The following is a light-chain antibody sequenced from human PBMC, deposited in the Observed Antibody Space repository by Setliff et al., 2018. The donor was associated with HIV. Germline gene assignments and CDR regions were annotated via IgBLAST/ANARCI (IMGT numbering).Light chain of an antibody. CDR1: SSDVGGYNY. V-gene: IGLV2-14*03. CDR3: LSHTSRSTYV. CDR2: DVS. J-gene: IGLJ1*01. Sequence: QSVLTQPASVSGSPGQSITISCTGTSSDVGGYNYVSWYQLHPGKAPKLMIFDVSERPSGVSNRFPGSKSGNTASLTISGLQAEDEANYYCLSHTSRSTYVFGTGTKVTVL.